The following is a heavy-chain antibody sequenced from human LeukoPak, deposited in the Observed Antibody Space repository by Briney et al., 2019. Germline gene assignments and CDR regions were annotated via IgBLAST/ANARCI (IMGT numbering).Heavy chain of an antibody. CDR3: ARDSSPDALPYMDA. D-gene: IGHD6-6*01. V-gene: IGHV4-59*01. J-gene: IGHJ6*03. CDR2: IDDSGNT. Sequence: PSETLSLTCLVSGGSIKRSYWTWIRQAPGKGLEWIGNIDDSGNTNYSPSLKSRVTISLDTSKNQFPLRVTSVTAADRGLYFCARDSSPDALPYMDAWGKGTTVTVSS. CDR1: GGSIKRSY.